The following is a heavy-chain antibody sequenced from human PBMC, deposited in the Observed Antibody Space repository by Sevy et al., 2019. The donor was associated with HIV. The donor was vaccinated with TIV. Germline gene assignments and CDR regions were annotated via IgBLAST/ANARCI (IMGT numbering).Heavy chain of an antibody. D-gene: IGHD3-22*01. CDR1: GFTFSSYS. CDR3: ARDSTTYYYDSSGYFESSGPGY. J-gene: IGHJ4*02. CDR2: ISSSSSTI. V-gene: IGHV3-48*01. Sequence: GGSLRLSCAASGFTFSSYSMNWVRQAPGKGLEWVSYISSSSSTIYYADSVKGRFTISRDNPKNSLYLQMNSLRAEDTAVYYCARDSTTYYYDSSGYFESSGPGYWGQGTLVTVSS.